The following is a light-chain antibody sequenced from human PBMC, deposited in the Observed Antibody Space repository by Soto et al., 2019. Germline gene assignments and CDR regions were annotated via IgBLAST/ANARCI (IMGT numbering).Light chain of an antibody. V-gene: IGKV3-20*01. Sequence: EIVLTQSPGTLSLSPGERATLSCRASQSVSRSYLAWYQQNPGQPPNLLIYATSSRATGIPDRFSGSGSGTDFTLTISRLEPEDFAVYYCQQYGSSPYTFGQGTKLEIK. CDR3: QQYGSSPYT. CDR2: ATS. CDR1: QSVSRSY. J-gene: IGKJ2*01.